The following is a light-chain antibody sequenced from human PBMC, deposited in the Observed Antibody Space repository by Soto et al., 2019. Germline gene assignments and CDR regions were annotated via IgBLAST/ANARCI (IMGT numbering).Light chain of an antibody. V-gene: IGKV3-20*01. Sequence: EIVMTQSPATLSVSPGERATLSCRASQSVNSNLSWYQQKPGQAPRLLIYGASSRATGVPDRFSGSGSGTDFTLTISRLEPEDFAVYYCHQYGSSPWTFGQGTKVDIK. CDR1: QSVNSN. CDR3: HQYGSSPWT. CDR2: GAS. J-gene: IGKJ1*01.